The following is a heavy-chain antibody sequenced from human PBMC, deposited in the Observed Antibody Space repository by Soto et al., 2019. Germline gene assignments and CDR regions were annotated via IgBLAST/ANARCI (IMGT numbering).Heavy chain of an antibody. Sequence: PSEALSVTCTVSGGSISSGDYYWSWIRQPPGKGLEWIGYIYYSGSTYYNPSLKSRVTISVDTSKNQFSLKLSSVTAADTAVYYCARMSRGYSYGPDYWGQGTLVPVSS. CDR3: ARMSRGYSYGPDY. CDR1: GGSISSGDYY. CDR2: IYYSGST. V-gene: IGHV4-30-4*01. D-gene: IGHD5-18*01. J-gene: IGHJ4*02.